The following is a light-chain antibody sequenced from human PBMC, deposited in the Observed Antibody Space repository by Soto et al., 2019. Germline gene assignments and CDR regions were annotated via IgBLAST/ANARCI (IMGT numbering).Light chain of an antibody. CDR3: QQYESYPMT. V-gene: IGKV1-5*03. CDR1: QSISSW. Sequence: DSQMTQYPSTLSASIGDRVTITCRAGQSISSWLAWYQQKPGKAPKLLISKASTLQSGFPPRFSGSGSGTACALTISSRQPDDFATYYCQQYESYPMTFGGGTKVEIK. CDR2: KAS. J-gene: IGKJ4*01.